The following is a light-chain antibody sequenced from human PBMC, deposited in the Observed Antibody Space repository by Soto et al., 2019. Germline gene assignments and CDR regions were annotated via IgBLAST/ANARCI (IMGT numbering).Light chain of an antibody. CDR3: AAWDDSLSGYV. V-gene: IGLV1-44*01. CDR1: SSNIGSNS. CDR2: SNS. J-gene: IGLJ1*01. Sequence: QSVLTQPPSASGTPGQRVTISCSGSSSNIGSNSVNWYQQLPGTAPKVLVYSNSQRRSGVPGRFSGSKAGTPASLAISGLQSEHEADYYCAAWDDSLSGYVFGTGTKLTVL.